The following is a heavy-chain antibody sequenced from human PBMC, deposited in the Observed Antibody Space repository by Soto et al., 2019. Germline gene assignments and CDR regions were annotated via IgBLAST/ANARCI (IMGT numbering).Heavy chain of an antibody. CDR3: ARRYGSCFDY. J-gene: IGHJ4*02. V-gene: IGHV4-59*08. D-gene: IGHD5-18*01. CDR1: GGSISSYY. CDR2: IYYSGST. Sequence: QVQLQESGPGLVKPSETLSLTCTVSGGSISSYYWSWIRQPPGKGLEWIGYIYYSGSTNYNPSLTSRLPTSVATSMNQSSPKLSSVTAADTAVYYCARRYGSCFDYWGQGTLVTVSS.